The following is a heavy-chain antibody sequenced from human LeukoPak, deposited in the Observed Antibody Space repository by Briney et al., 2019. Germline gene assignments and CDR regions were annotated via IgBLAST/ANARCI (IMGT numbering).Heavy chain of an antibody. CDR1: GGSISSGGYY. V-gene: IGHV4-31*03. CDR3: ARVRTYYYDSSGYYYFDY. J-gene: IGHJ4*02. CDR2: IYYNGST. D-gene: IGHD3-22*01. Sequence: PSETLSLTCTVSGGSISSGGYYWRWIRQHPGKGLEWIGYIYYNGSTYYNPSLKSRVTISVDTSKNQFSLKLSSVTAADTAVYYCARVRTYYYDSSGYYYFDYWGQGTLVTVSS.